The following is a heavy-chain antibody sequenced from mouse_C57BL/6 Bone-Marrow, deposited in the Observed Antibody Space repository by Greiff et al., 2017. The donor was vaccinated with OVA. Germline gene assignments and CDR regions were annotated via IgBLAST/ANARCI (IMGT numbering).Heavy chain of an antibody. J-gene: IGHJ4*01. D-gene: IGHD1-1*02. CDR3: AKSYYDPHYYAMDY. V-gene: IGHV2-5*01. CDR1: GFSLTSYG. CDR2: IWRGGST. Sequence: QVQLQQSGPGLVQPSQSLSITCTVSGFSLTSYGVHWVRQSPGKGLEWLGVIWRGGSTDYNAAFMSRLSITKDNSKSQVFFKMNSLQADDTAIYYCAKSYYDPHYYAMDYGGQGTSVTVSS.